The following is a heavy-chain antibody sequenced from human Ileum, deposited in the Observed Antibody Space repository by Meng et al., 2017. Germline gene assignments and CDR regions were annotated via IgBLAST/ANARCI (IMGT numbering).Heavy chain of an antibody. J-gene: IGHJ3*02. Sequence: GESLKISCAASGFTFSSYSMNWVRQAPGKGLEWVSSISSSSSYIYYADSVKGRFTISRDNAKNSLYLQMNSLRAEDTAVYYCARANYDFWSGYYISDAAFDIWGQGTMVTVSS. CDR1: GFTFSSYS. CDR2: ISSSSSYI. CDR3: ARANYDFWSGYYISDAAFDI. D-gene: IGHD3-3*01. V-gene: IGHV3-21*01.